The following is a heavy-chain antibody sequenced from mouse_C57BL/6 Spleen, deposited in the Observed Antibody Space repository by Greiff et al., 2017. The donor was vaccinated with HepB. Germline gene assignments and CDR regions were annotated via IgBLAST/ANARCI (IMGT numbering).Heavy chain of an antibody. J-gene: IGHJ1*03. Sequence: VQLQQSGPELVKPGASVKISCKASGYAFSSSWMNWVKQRPGKGLEWIGRIYPGDGDTNYNGKFKGKATLTADKSSSTAYMQLSSLTSEDSAVYFCALTTVVARWYFDVWGTGTTVTVSS. CDR1: GYAFSSSW. CDR3: ALTTVVARWYFDV. V-gene: IGHV1-82*01. CDR2: IYPGDGDT. D-gene: IGHD1-1*01.